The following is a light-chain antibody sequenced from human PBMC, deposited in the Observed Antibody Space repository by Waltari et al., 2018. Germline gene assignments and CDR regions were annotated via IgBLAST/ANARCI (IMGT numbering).Light chain of an antibody. Sequence: SSVLTQAPSVSVAPGQTATVTCGGDNIGSRSVHWYQQKPGRAPVLVVYLDSDRPPGLLGRYSASRSGTAATLTIGRVEAGDEADYYCHVWDANTVMFGGGTKLTVL. J-gene: IGLJ3*02. V-gene: IGLV3-21*02. CDR2: LDS. CDR3: HVWDANTVM. CDR1: NIGSRS.